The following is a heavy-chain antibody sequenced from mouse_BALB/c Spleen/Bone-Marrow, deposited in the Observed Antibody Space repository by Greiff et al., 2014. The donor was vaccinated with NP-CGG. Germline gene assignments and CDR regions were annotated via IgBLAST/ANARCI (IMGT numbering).Heavy chain of an antibody. Sequence: EVQLQQSGPELMKPGASVKISCKASGYLFTSYYMHWVKQSHGESLEWIGYFDPFNGGTSYNQKFKGKATLTVDKSSSTAYMHLSHMTSEYSAVYFCARSYDGYPYAMNYWGQGTSVTVSS. CDR3: ARSYDGYPYAMNY. D-gene: IGHD2-3*01. J-gene: IGHJ4*01. CDR1: GYLFTSYY. V-gene: IGHV1-28*01. CDR2: FDPFNGGT.